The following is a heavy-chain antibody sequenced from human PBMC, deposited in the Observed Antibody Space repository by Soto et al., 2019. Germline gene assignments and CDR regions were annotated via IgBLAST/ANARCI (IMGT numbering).Heavy chain of an antibody. CDR3: ARDAGDDYGDYALGY. J-gene: IGHJ4*02. CDR2: IYHSGST. V-gene: IGHV4-30-2*01. CDR1: GGSISSGGYS. Sequence: QLQLQESGSGLVKPSQTLSLTCAVSGGSISSGGYSWSWIRQPPGKGLEWIGYIYHSGSTYYNPSLKSRVTISVDRSKNKFSLKLSSVTAADTAVYYCARDAGDDYGDYALGYWGQGTLVTVSS. D-gene: IGHD4-17*01.